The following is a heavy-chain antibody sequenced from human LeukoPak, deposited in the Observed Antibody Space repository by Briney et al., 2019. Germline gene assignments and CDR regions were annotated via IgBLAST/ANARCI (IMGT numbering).Heavy chain of an antibody. J-gene: IGHJ4*02. D-gene: IGHD2-21*02. CDR1: GGTISSYY. CDR2: IYTSRST. V-gene: IGHV4-4*07. Sequence: SETLSLTCTVSGGTISSYYWSWIRQPAGKGLEWIGRIYTSRSTNYNPSLKSRVTISVDTSKNQFSLKLSAVTAADPTVYYCRGRGDCLVIWGQGTLVTVSS. CDR3: RGRGDCLVI.